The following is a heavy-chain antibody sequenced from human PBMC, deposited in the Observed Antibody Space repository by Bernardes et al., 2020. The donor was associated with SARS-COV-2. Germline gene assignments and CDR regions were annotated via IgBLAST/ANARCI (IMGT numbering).Heavy chain of an antibody. CDR1: GYTFTGYY. CDR3: AKDLLLPWSGFAFDI. Sequence: ASVKVSCKASGYTFTGYYMHWVRQAPGQGLEWMGWINPNSGGTNYAQKFQGRVTMTRDTSISTAYMELSRLRSDDTAVYYCAKDLLLPWSGFAFDIWGQGTMVTVSS. D-gene: IGHD3-3*01. J-gene: IGHJ3*02. CDR2: INPNSGGT. V-gene: IGHV1-2*02.